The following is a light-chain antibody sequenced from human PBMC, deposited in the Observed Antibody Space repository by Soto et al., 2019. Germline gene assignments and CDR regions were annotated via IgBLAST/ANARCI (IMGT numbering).Light chain of an antibody. CDR2: GPS. CDR1: QSLSSY. J-gene: IGKJ4*01. CDR3: QQYYNWPLT. V-gene: IGKV3-15*01. Sequence: EIVMTQSPATLSVSPGERATLFCRASQSLSSYLAWYQQKPGQAPRLLTYGPSTRATGIPARFSGSGSGTEFTLTVSSLQSEDFAVYYYQQYYNWPLTFGGGTKVEVK.